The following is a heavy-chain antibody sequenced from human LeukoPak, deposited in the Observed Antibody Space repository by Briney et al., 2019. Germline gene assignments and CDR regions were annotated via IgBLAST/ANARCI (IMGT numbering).Heavy chain of an antibody. Sequence: GSLRLSCTASGFPFIEYSMNWVRQAPGKGLEWISYIGIGSGNTKYADSVRGRFTISADKAKNSLYLQMNSLRVEDTAVYYCARDHNYAFDNWGQGTLVSVAS. CDR2: IGIGSGNT. CDR1: GFPFIEYS. J-gene: IGHJ4*02. V-gene: IGHV3-48*01. D-gene: IGHD1-1*01. CDR3: ARDHNYAFDN.